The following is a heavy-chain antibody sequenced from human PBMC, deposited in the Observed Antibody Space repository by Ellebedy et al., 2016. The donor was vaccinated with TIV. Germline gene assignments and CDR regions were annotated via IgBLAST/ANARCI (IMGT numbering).Heavy chain of an antibody. J-gene: IGHJ6*02. CDR1: GYNFATYW. CDR3: VRPGATIFGVVAPNHEMDV. Sequence: GESLKISXQGSGYNFATYWINWVRQMPGKGLEWMGRIDPADSYTDYSPSFQGHVTISVDKSLSTAYLQWSSLKASDTAMYYCVRPGATIFGVVAPNHEMDVWGQGTAVSVSS. V-gene: IGHV5-10-1*01. D-gene: IGHD3-3*01. CDR2: IDPADSYT.